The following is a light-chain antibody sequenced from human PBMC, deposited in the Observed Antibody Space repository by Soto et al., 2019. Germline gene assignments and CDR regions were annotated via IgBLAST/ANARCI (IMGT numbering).Light chain of an antibody. CDR2: DAS. Sequence: DIQMTQSPSSLSASVGDRVTITCQASQDISNYLHWYQQKPGKAPELLIYDASNLETRVPSRFSGSGSGADFTFTISSLQPEDIATYYCQHYDSLPITFGPGTRLEIK. CDR1: QDISNY. J-gene: IGKJ5*01. V-gene: IGKV1-33*01. CDR3: QHYDSLPIT.